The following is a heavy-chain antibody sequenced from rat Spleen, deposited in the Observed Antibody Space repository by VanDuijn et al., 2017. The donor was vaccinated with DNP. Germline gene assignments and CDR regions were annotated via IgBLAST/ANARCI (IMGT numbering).Heavy chain of an antibody. CDR3: ARSDYGYNRNWFAY. CDR1: GFSLTSYS. Sequence: QVQLKESGPGLVQPSQTLSLTCTVSGFSLTSYSVSWVRQPPGKGLEWIGAIWSGGSTDSNSALKSRLSISRDTSKSQVLLKMNSLQTEDTAMYFCARSDYGYNRNWFAYWGQGTLVTVSS. CDR2: IWSGGST. J-gene: IGHJ3*01. V-gene: IGHV2-15*01. D-gene: IGHD1-6*01.